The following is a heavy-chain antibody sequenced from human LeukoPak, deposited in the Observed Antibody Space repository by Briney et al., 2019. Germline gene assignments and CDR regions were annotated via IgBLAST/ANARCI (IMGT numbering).Heavy chain of an antibody. D-gene: IGHD3-9*01. CDR2: ISSNGGST. V-gene: IGHV3-64*01. Sequence: PGGSLRLSCAASGFTFSSYAMLWVRQAPGKGLEYVSAISSNGGSTYYANSVKGRFTISRDNSKNTLYLQMGSLRAEDMAVYYCARDRDILTGYYPGGAFDIWGQGTMVTVSS. CDR1: GFTFSSYA. CDR3: ARDRDILTGYYPGGAFDI. J-gene: IGHJ3*02.